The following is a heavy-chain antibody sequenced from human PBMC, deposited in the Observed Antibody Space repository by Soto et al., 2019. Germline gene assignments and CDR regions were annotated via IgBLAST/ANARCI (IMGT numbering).Heavy chain of an antibody. D-gene: IGHD2-2*01. CDR3: RSSTSCYDDSCVDV. Sequence: TSETLSLTCAVYGGSFSGYYWSWIRQPPGKGLEWIGEINHSGSTNYNPSLKSRVTISVDASKNQFSLKLSSVTAADTAVYYCRSSTSCYDDSCVDVWGQGSMVTVSS. J-gene: IGHJ6*02. V-gene: IGHV4-34*01. CDR2: INHSGST. CDR1: GGSFSGYY.